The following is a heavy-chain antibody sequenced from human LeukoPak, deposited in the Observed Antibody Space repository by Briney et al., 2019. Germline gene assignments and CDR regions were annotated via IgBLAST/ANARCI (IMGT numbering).Heavy chain of an antibody. V-gene: IGHV4-59*01. Sequence: PSETLSLTCAVYGGSFSGYYWSWIRQPPGKGQEWIGYIYYSGSTNYNPSLESRVTISVDTSKNQFSLKLRSVTAADTAVYYCARDSYSWFDPWGQGTLVTVSS. CDR2: IYYSGST. J-gene: IGHJ5*02. CDR1: GGSFSGYY. CDR3: ARDSYSWFDP.